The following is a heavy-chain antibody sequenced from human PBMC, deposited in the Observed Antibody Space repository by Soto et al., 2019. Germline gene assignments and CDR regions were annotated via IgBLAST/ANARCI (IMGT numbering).Heavy chain of an antibody. J-gene: IGHJ4*02. CDR2: ISAYNGNT. CDR1: CYTFTSYG. V-gene: IGHV1-18*01. D-gene: IGHD2-2*01. CDR3: ARARSFGPATPPGY. Sequence: SVKVSFKASCYTFTSYGISWVRQAPGQGLEWMGWISAYNGNTNYAQKLQGRVTMTTDTSTSTAYMELRSLRSDDTAVYYCARARSFGPATPPGYWGQGTLVTVSS.